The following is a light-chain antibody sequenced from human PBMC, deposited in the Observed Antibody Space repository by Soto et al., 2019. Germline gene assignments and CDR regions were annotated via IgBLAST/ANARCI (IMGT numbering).Light chain of an antibody. Sequence: EIVMTQSPATLSVSPGERATLSCSASQSVSSNLGWYQQKPGQAPRLLIYGASTRATGIPARFSGSGSGTELTLTMSGLQSEDGAVYYGHQDYTWPLTFGGGTKREI. V-gene: IGKV3-15*01. CDR3: HQDYTWPLT. CDR1: QSVSSN. CDR2: GAS. J-gene: IGKJ4*01.